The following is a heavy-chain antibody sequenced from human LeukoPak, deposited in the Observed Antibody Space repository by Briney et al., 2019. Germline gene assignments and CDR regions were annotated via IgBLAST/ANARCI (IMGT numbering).Heavy chain of an antibody. Sequence: PGGSLRLSCAASGFTFSSYAISWVRQAPGKGLEWVSAISGSGGSTYYADSVKGRFTISRDNSKNTLYLQMNSLRAEDTAVYYCAKARMKVVATTFDYWGQGTLVTVSS. J-gene: IGHJ4*02. D-gene: IGHD5-12*01. V-gene: IGHV3-23*01. CDR1: GFTFSSYA. CDR3: AKARMKVVATTFDY. CDR2: ISGSGGST.